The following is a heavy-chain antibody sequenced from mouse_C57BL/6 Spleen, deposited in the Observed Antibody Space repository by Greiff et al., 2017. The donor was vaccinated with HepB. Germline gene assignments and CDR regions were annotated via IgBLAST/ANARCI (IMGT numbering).Heavy chain of an antibody. CDR2: ISDGGSYT. J-gene: IGHJ3*01. CDR1: GFTFSSYA. Sequence: DVQLVESGGGLVKPGGSLKLSCAASGFTFSSYAMSWVRQTPEKRLEWVATISDGGSYTYYPDNVKGRFTISRDNAKNNLYLQMSHLKSEDTAMYYCARVEHGGFAYWGQGTLVTVSA. V-gene: IGHV5-4*01. CDR3: ARVEHGGFAY.